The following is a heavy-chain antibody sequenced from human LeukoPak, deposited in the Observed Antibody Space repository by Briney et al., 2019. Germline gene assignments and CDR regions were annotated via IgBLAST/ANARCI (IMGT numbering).Heavy chain of an antibody. CDR3: AKDPGYYYDSSGYHSGCFDY. J-gene: IGHJ4*02. Sequence: PGGSLRLSCAASGFTFSAYGMHWVRQAPGKGLEWVAVISYDGSKKYYADSVKGRFTISRDNSKNTLYLQMNSLRAEDTAVYYCAKDPGYYYDSSGYHSGCFDYWGQGTLVTVSS. CDR2: ISYDGSKK. V-gene: IGHV3-30*18. D-gene: IGHD3-22*01. CDR1: GFTFSAYG.